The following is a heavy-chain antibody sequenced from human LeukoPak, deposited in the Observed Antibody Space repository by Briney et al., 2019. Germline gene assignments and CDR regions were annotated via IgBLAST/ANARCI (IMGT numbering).Heavy chain of an antibody. CDR2: IYYSGST. CDR3: ARDFGVGDTAMDDFGWFDP. J-gene: IGHJ5*02. D-gene: IGHD5-18*01. V-gene: IGHV4-59*01. CDR1: GGSISSYY. Sequence: SETLSLTCTVSGGSISSYYWSWIRQPPGKGLEWIGYIYYSGSTNYNPSLKSRVTISVDTSKNQFSLKLSSVTAADTAVYYCARDFGVGDTAMDDFGWFDPWGQGTLVTVSS.